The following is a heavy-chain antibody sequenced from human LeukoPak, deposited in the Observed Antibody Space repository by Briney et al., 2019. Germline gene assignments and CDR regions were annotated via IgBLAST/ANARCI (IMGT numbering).Heavy chain of an antibody. J-gene: IGHJ4*02. Sequence: PGGSLRLSCAASGFTFSGSAMRWVRQASGQGLEWIGRIRSKANSYAKAYAASVKGRFTISRDDSKNTAYLQMNSLKTEDTAVYYCTSFKFFGGFDYWGQGTLVTVSS. CDR1: GFTFSGSA. CDR2: IRSKANSYAK. CDR3: TSFKFFGGFDY. V-gene: IGHV3-73*01. D-gene: IGHD2-15*01.